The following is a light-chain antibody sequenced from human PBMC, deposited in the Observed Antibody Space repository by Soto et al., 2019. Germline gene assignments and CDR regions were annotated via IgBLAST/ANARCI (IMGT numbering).Light chain of an antibody. CDR1: QSISDY. CDR3: QQSYSYPST. Sequence: DIQMTQSPSSLSASVGDRVTITCRASQSISDYLNWYQQKPGKAPKLLIYDASSLQSGVPSRFSGSGSGTEFTLTISSLQPEDFATYYCQQSYSYPSTFGQGTKPEIK. J-gene: IGKJ2*01. CDR2: DAS. V-gene: IGKV1-39*01.